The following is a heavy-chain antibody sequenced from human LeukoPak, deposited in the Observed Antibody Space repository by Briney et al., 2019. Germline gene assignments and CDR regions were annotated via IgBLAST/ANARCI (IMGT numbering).Heavy chain of an antibody. CDR1: GFTLSRYD. CDR2: ISYDGSDK. V-gene: IGHV3-30*04. J-gene: IGHJ4*02. CDR3: ARDRGYCRGGRCYSAFDY. Sequence: GRSLRLSCAASGFTLSRYDMHWGRQAPGKGVEWVAIISYDGSDKYYADSVKGRFTISRDNSKNTLYVQMNSLGHEDTALYYCARDRGYCRGGRCYSAFDYWGQGTLVTVSS. D-gene: IGHD2-15*01.